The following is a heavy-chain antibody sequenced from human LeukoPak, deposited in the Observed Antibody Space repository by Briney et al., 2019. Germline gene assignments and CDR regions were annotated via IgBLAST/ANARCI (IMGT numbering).Heavy chain of an antibody. V-gene: IGHV3-48*03. J-gene: IGHJ4*02. Sequence: GGSLRLSCAASGFTFSSYEMNWVRQAPGKGLEWVSYISSSGSTIYYADSVKGRFTISRDNAKNSLYLQMNSLRAEDTAVYYCAREESNYYDSSGPGDYWGQGTLVTVSS. D-gene: IGHD3-22*01. CDR1: GFTFSSYE. CDR2: ISSSGSTI. CDR3: AREESNYYDSSGPGDY.